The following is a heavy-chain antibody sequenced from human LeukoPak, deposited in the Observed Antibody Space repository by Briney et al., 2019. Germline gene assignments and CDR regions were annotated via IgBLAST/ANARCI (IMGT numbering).Heavy chain of an antibody. D-gene: IGHD2-8*02. CDR2: INSDGSST. CDR3: ASLVLSPVGF. CDR1: GFTFSSYW. J-gene: IGHJ4*02. V-gene: IGHV3-74*01. Sequence: GGSLRLPCAASGFTFSSYWMHWVRQAPGKGLVWVSRINSDGSSTSYADSVKGRFAISRDNAKNTLYLQMNSLRAEDTAVYYCASLVLSPVGFWGQGTLVTVSS.